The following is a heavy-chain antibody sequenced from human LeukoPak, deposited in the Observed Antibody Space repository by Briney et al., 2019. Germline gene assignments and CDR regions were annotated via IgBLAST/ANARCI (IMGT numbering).Heavy chain of an antibody. CDR2: ISWNSGSI. CDR3: ARVEQLEDY. Sequence: GRSLRLSCAASGFTFDDYAMHWVRQAPGKGLEWVSGISWNSGSIGYADSVKGRFTISRDNAKNSLYLQMNSLRAEDTAVYYCARVEQLEDYWGQGTLVTVSS. J-gene: IGHJ4*02. CDR1: GFTFDDYA. D-gene: IGHD6-6*01. V-gene: IGHV3-9*01.